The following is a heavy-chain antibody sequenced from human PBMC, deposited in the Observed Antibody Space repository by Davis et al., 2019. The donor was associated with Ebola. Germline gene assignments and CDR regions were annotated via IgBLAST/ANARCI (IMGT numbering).Heavy chain of an antibody. CDR1: GYSFTSYW. J-gene: IGHJ4*02. D-gene: IGHD2-2*01. CDR2: IDPSDSYT. CDR3: ARHRSSTSRRSLGY. V-gene: IGHV5-10-1*01. Sequence: KVSCKGSGYSFTSYWISWVRQMPGKGLEWMGRIDPSDSYTNYSPSFQGHVTISADKSISTAYLQWSSLKASDTAMYYCARHRSSTSRRSLGYWGQGTLVTVSS.